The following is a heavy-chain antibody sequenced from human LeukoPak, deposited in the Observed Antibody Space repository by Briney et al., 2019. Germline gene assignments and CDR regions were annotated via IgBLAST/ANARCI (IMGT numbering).Heavy chain of an antibody. V-gene: IGHV1-69*06. J-gene: IGHJ4*02. CDR1: GGTFSSYA. Sequence: EASVKVSCKASGGTFSSYAISWVRQAPGQGLEWMGGIIPIFGTANYAQKFRGRVTITADKSTRTAYMELSSLRSEDTAVYYCARGPIPHKAIFGVVNQPLDYWGQGTLVTVSS. D-gene: IGHD3-3*01. CDR2: IIPIFGTA. CDR3: ARGPIPHKAIFGVVNQPLDY.